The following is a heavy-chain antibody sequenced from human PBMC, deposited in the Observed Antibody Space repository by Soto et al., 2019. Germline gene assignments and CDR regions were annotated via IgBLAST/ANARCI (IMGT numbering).Heavy chain of an antibody. CDR2: ISGGAGST. V-gene: IGHV3-23*01. CDR3: AKEGYVSGFF. CDR1: GFTITTHA. D-gene: IGHD3-10*01. Sequence: EVQLLESGGGLVQRGGSLRLSCAVSGFTITTHAIIWVRQGPGKGLEWVSGISGGAGSTYYADSVKGRFTISRDNPKNALYLQMNSLRAEDTAVYYCAKEGYVSGFFWGQGTLVTVSS. J-gene: IGHJ4*02.